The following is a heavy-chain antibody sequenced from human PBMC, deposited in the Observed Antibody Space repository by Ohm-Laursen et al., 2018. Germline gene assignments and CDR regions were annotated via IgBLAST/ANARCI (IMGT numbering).Heavy chain of an antibody. CDR1: GGSISSYY. D-gene: IGHD2-15*01. CDR2: IYYSGST. CDR3: ARLKGGWSIDY. Sequence: GTLSLTWTVSGGSISSYYWSWIRQPPGKGLEWIGYIYYSGSTNYNPSLKSRVAISVDTSKNQFSLKLSSVTAADTAVYYCARLKGGWSIDYWGQGTLVTVSS. J-gene: IGHJ4*02. V-gene: IGHV4-59*08.